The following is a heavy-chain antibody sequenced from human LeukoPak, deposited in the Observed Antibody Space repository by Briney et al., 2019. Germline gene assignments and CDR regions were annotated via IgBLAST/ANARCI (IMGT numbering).Heavy chain of an antibody. Sequence: GGSLRFSCEVSGFTFTRYGMHWVRQAPGKGLEWVAVVWHDGSDNGYADSVKGRFTISRDDTKNMLYLQMNSLRAEDTALYYCARDRTYCSSTSCTRLGMDVWGQGTTVTVSS. D-gene: IGHD2-2*01. J-gene: IGHJ6*02. V-gene: IGHV3-33*01. CDR3: ARDRTYCSSTSCTRLGMDV. CDR1: GFTFTRYG. CDR2: VWHDGSDN.